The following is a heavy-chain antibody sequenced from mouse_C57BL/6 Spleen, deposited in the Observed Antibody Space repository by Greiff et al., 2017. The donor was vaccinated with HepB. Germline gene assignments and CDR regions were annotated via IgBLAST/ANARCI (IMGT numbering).Heavy chain of an antibody. Sequence: QVQLQQPGAELVKPGASVKLSCKASGYTFTSYWMQWVKQRPGQGLEWIGEIDPSDSYTNYTQKFKGKATLTVDTSSSTAYMQLSSLTSEDSAVYYCASHYDYDSWFAYWGQGTLVTVSA. D-gene: IGHD2-4*01. CDR1: GYTFTSYW. CDR3: ASHYDYDSWFAY. CDR2: IDPSDSYT. J-gene: IGHJ3*01. V-gene: IGHV1-50*01.